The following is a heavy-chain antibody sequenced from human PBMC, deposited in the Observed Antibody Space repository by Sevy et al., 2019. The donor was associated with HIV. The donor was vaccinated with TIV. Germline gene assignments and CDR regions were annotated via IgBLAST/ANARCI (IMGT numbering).Heavy chain of an antibody. CDR2: IWYDGSNK. CDR3: ARDEAGYCSGGSCYPGHGMDV. J-gene: IGHJ6*02. CDR1: GFTFSSYG. D-gene: IGHD2-15*01. V-gene: IGHV3-33*01. Sequence: GGSLRLSCAASGFTFSSYGMHWVRQAPGKGLEWVAVIWYDGSNKYYADSVKGRFTISRDNSKNTLYLQMNSLRAEDTAVYYCARDEAGYCSGGSCYPGHGMDVWGQGTTVTVSS.